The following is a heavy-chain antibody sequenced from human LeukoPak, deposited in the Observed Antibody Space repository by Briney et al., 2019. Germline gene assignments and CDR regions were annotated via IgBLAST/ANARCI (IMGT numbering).Heavy chain of an antibody. CDR2: ISYDGSNK. J-gene: IGHJ4*02. V-gene: IGHV3-30*18. CDR1: GFTFSSYG. D-gene: IGHD3-3*01. CDR3: AKDGLYDFWSGYPPYYFDY. Sequence: PGGSLRLSCAASGFTFSSYGMHWVRQAPGKGLEWVAVISYDGSNKYYADSVKGRFTISRDNSKNTLYLQMNSLRAEDTAVYYCAKDGLYDFWSGYPPYYFDYWAQGTLVTVSS.